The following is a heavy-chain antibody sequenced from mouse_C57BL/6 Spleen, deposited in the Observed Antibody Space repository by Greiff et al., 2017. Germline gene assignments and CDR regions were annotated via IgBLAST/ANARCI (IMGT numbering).Heavy chain of an antibody. J-gene: IGHJ2*01. CDR1: GFNIKDAY. CDR2: IDPENGDT. Sequence: EVQRVESGAELVRPGASVKLSCTASGFNIKDAYMHWVKQRPEQGLEWIGWIDPENGDTEYASKFQGKATITADPSSNTAYLQLSSLSSEDTAVYYCTTMIRGCEYWGQGTPLTVSS. D-gene: IGHD2-4*01. CDR3: TTMIRGCEY. V-gene: IGHV14-4*01.